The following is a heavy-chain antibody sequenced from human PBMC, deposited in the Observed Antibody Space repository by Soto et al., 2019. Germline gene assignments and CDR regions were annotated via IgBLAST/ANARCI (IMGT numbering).Heavy chain of an antibody. J-gene: IGHJ5*02. D-gene: IGHD3-22*01. Sequence: TLSVTCTGSGGSSSISDYYWTWIHQHPGKGLEWIGYISYSGSTYYTPSLKSRLAISVDTSKNQLSLNLNSVTAADTAVYYCARWDLSRSSGYVSSWGRGTLVTVSS. CDR1: GGSSSISDYY. CDR2: ISYSGST. CDR3: ARWDLSRSSGYVSS. V-gene: IGHV4-31*03.